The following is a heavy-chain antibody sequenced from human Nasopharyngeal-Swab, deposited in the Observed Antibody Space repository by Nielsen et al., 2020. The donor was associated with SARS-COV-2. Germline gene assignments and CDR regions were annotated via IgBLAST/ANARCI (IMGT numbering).Heavy chain of an antibody. CDR2: INHSGST. CDR1: GGSFSGYY. V-gene: IGHV4-34*01. CDR3: ARGSPRSGMDV. J-gene: IGHJ6*02. Sequence: SETLSLTCAVYGGSFSGYYWSWIRQPPGKGLERIGEINHSGSTNYNPSLKSRVTISVDTSKNQFSLKLSSVTAADTAVYYCARGSPRSGMDVWGQGTTVTVSS.